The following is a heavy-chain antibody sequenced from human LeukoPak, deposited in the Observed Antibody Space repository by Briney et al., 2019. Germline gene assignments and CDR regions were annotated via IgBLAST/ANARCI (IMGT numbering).Heavy chain of an antibody. V-gene: IGHV4-59*12. CDR2: IYYSGST. CDR3: AREEQQLGHFDY. J-gene: IGHJ4*02. Sequence: SETLSLTCTVSGGSISSYYWSWIRQPPGKGLEWIGYIYYSGSTNYNPSLKSRVTISVDRSKNQFSLKLSSVTAADTAVYYCAREEQQLGHFDYWGQGTLVTVSS. CDR1: GGSISSYY. D-gene: IGHD6-13*01.